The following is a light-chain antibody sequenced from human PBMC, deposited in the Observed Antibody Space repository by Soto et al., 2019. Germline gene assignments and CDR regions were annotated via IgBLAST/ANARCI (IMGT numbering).Light chain of an antibody. CDR3: QSYDSSLGV. CDR2: GNS. J-gene: IGLJ1*01. V-gene: IGLV1-40*01. CDR1: SSNNGAGYD. Sequence: QSVLTQPPSVSGAPGQRVTISCTGSSSNNGAGYDVHWYQQLPGTAPKLLIYGNSNRPSGVPDRFSGSKSGTSASLAITGLQAEDEADYYCQSYDSSLGVFGTGTKLTVL.